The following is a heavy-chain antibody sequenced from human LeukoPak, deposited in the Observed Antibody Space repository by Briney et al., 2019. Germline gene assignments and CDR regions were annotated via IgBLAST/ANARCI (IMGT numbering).Heavy chain of an antibody. V-gene: IGHV4-39*02. CDR3: ARDRAELNIYYYYGMDV. D-gene: IGHD1-26*01. J-gene: IGHJ6*02. Sequence: SETLSLTCTVSGGSISSSNYYWGWIRQPPGKGLEWIGSIYYSGSTYYNPSLKSRVTISVDTSKNQFSLKLSSVTAADTAGYYCARDRAELNIYYYYGMDVWGQGTTVTVSS. CDR2: IYYSGST. CDR1: GGSISSSNYY.